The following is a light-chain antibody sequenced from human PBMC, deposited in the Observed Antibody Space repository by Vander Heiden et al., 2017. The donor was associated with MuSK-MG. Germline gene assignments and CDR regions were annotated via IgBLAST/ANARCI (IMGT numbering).Light chain of an antibody. Sequence: EKVLSHSPATLPLSPGERPTLSCRASQSVSSDLAWYLQKPGQAPRLLIYGASTRATNIPARFSGSGSGTEFTLTISSLQSEDFAVYYCQQYNNWPPFTFGPGTKVDIK. CDR2: GAS. V-gene: IGKV3-15*01. CDR3: QQYNNWPPFT. J-gene: IGKJ3*01. CDR1: QSVSSD.